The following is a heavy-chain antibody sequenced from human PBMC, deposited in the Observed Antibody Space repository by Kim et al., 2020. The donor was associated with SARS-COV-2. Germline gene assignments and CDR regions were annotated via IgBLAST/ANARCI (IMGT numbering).Heavy chain of an antibody. J-gene: IGHJ3*01. D-gene: IGHD2-15*01. Sequence: GGSLRLSCAASGFTFSGFSKHWVRRTPGKGLEWVAVISSDGNHKYYADSVKGRFTISRDNSKNTLYLQMTSLRVEDTALYYCARVGGCCSHANCYEAFD. CDR3: ARVGGCCSHANCYEAFD. V-gene: IGHV3-30*04. CDR2: ISSDGNHK. CDR1: GFTFSGFS.